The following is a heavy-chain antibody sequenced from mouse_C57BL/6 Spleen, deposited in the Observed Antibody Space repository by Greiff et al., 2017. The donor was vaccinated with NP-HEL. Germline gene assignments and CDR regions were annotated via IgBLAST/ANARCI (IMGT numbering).Heavy chain of an antibody. Sequence: QVQLKESGAELVRPGASVTLSCKASGYTFTDYEMHWVKQTPVHGLEWIGAIDPETGGTAYNQKFKGKAILTADKSSSTAYMELRSLTSEDSAVYYCTPYYYGSSRYYAMDYWGQGTSVTVSS. J-gene: IGHJ4*01. CDR2: IDPETGGT. V-gene: IGHV1-15*01. D-gene: IGHD1-1*01. CDR3: TPYYYGSSRYYAMDY. CDR1: GYTFTDYE.